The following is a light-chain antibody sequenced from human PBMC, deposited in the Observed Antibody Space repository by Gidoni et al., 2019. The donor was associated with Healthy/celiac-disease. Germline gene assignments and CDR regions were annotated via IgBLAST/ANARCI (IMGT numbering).Light chain of an antibody. CDR3: SSYTSSSTLYYV. CDR2: EVS. J-gene: IGLJ1*01. Sequence: QSALTQPASVSGSPGQSITISCTGTSSDVGGYNYVPWYQQHPGKAPKRMIYEVSNRPSGVSNRFSGSKSGNTASLTISGLQAEDEADYYCSSYTSSSTLYYVFGTGTKVTVL. CDR1: SSDVGGYNY. V-gene: IGLV2-14*01.